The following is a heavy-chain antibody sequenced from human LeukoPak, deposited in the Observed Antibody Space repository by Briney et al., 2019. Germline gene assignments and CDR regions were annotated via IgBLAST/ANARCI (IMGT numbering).Heavy chain of an antibody. V-gene: IGHV1-3*01. D-gene: IGHD3-22*01. Sequence: ASVKVSCKASGYTFTSYAMHWVRQAPGQRLEWMGWINAGNGNTKYSQKFQGRVTMTRDTSTSTVYMELSSLRSEDTAVYYCAREYYYDSRLDYWGQGTLVTVSS. CDR3: AREYYYDSRLDY. J-gene: IGHJ4*02. CDR2: INAGNGNT. CDR1: GYTFTSYA.